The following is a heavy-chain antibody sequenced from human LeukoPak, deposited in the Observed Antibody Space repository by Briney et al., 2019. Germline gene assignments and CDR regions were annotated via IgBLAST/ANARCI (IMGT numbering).Heavy chain of an antibody. Sequence: GESLRLSCEASGFTFSTDWMHWDRQVPGKGLVWVSRIRGDGYDTNYADSVRGRFTISRDNVKNTLYLQMSSLRADDTAVYYCARDLVLGSGSYDYWGQGTLVTVSS. CDR2: IRGDGYDT. V-gene: IGHV3-74*01. CDR1: GFTFSTDW. J-gene: IGHJ4*02. CDR3: ARDLVLGSGSYDY. D-gene: IGHD3-10*01.